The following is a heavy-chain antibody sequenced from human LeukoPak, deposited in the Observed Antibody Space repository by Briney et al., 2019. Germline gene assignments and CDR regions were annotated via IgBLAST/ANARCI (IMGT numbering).Heavy chain of an antibody. CDR3: AKHSGSYAFDI. D-gene: IGHD1-26*01. Sequence: GGSVRLSCAASGFTFSSYGMHWVRQAPGKGLEWVAFIRHDGSDKYYADSVKGRFTISRDNSKDTLYLQMNSLGAEDTAVFYCAKHSGSYAFDIWGQGTMVTVSS. V-gene: IGHV3-30*02. CDR2: IRHDGSDK. J-gene: IGHJ3*02. CDR1: GFTFSSYG.